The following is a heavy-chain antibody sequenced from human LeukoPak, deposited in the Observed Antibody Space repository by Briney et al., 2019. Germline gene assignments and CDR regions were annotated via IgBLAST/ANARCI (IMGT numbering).Heavy chain of an antibody. CDR1: GGSISSYY. D-gene: IGHD1-26*01. Sequence: PSETLSLTCTVSGGSISSYYWSWIRQPPGKGLEWIGHIYYSGSTNYNPSLKSRVTISVDTSKNQFSLELSSVTAADTAVYYCARDEGANFFDYWGQGTLVTVSS. CDR3: ARDEGANFFDY. CDR2: IYYSGST. V-gene: IGHV4-59*01. J-gene: IGHJ4*02.